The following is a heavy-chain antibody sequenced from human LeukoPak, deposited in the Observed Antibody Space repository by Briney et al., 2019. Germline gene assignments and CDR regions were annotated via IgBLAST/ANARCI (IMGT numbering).Heavy chain of an antibody. V-gene: IGHV4-61*01. D-gene: IGHD2-21*02. CDR1: GGSVSSNHYY. Sequence: PSETLSLTCTVSGGSVSSNHYYWSWIRQPPGRGLEWIAYIFYSGNTNYNPSLKSRVTISVDTSKNQFSLKLSSVTAADTAVYYCARTHRLNWFDPWGQGTLVTVSS. J-gene: IGHJ5*02. CDR3: ARTHRLNWFDP. CDR2: IFYSGNT.